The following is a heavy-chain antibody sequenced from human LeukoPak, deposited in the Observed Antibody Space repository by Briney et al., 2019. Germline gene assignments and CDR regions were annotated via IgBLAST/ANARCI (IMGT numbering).Heavy chain of an antibody. D-gene: IGHD3-10*01. V-gene: IGHV3-66*01. CDR3: ARSYGSGSYNAFDI. CDR2: IYSGGST. J-gene: IGHJ3*02. CDR1: GFTFSSYA. Sequence: GGSLRLSCAASGFTFSSYAMSWVRQAPGKGLEWVSVIYSGGSTYYADSVKGRFTISRDNSKNTLYLQMNSLRAEDTAVYYCARSYGSGSYNAFDIWGQGTMVTVSS.